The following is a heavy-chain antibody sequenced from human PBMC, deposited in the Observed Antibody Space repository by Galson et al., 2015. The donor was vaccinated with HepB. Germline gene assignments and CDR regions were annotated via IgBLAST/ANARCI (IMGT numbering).Heavy chain of an antibody. CDR3: AGWGYCSSTSCYTVAHYYYYMDV. Sequence: SLRLSCAASGFTFSRYSMNWVRQAPGKGLEWVSYISSSSSTIYYADSVKGRFTISRDNAKNSLYLQMNSLRAEDTAVYYCAGWGYCSSTSCYTVAHYYYYMDVWGKGTTVTVSS. CDR1: GFTFSRYS. CDR2: ISSSSSTI. D-gene: IGHD2-2*02. V-gene: IGHV3-48*01. J-gene: IGHJ6*03.